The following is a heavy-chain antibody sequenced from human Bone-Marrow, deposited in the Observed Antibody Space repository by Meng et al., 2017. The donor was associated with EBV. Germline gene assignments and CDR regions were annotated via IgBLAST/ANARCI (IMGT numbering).Heavy chain of an antibody. CDR2: LIPMSDAP. D-gene: IGHD3-10*01. J-gene: IGHJ4*02. CDR1: GGTFRSDA. CDR3: ASESGRGFTPDY. V-gene: IGHV1-69*01. Sequence: QVQVVQSGAEVKKPGSSVKVSCWTSGGTFRSDAVSWVRQAPGQGLEWMGGLIPMSDAPRYAQKFQGRVTITADESTSTHYMHLSGLTSDDTAVYYCASESGRGFTPDYWGQGTLVTVSS.